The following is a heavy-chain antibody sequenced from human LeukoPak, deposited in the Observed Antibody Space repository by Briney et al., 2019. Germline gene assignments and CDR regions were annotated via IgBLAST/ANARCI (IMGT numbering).Heavy chain of an antibody. CDR2: INPNSGGT. CDR3: ATAVIVAVFGDAFDI. J-gene: IGHJ3*02. Sequence: ASVKVSCKASGYIFTDYFMHWVRQAPGQGLEWMGWINPNSGGTNYAQKFQGRVTMTRDTSISTAYMELRRLRYDDTAVYYCATAVIVAVFGDAFDIWGQGTLVTVSS. V-gene: IGHV1-2*02. D-gene: IGHD6-13*01. CDR1: GYIFTDYF.